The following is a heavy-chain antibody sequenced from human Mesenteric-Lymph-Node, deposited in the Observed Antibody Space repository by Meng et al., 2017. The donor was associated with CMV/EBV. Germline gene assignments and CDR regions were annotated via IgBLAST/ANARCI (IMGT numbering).Heavy chain of an antibody. V-gene: IGHV1-46*04. CDR1: GYTFTNSY. CDR3: ARDKICGATSCYNWFDP. CDR2: INPSGDTT. Sequence: ASVKVSCKASGYTFTNSYIHWVRQAPGQGLEWMARINPSGDTTTYAQKLQGRVTLTRDTSTTTVSLELTSLRSEDTAVYYCARDKICGATSCYNWFDPWGQGTLVTAPQ. J-gene: IGHJ5*02. D-gene: IGHD2-2*01.